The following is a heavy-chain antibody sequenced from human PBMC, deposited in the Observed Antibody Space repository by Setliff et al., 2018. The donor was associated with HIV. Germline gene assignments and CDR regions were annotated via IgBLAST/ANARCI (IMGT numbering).Heavy chain of an antibody. D-gene: IGHD5-12*01. CDR1: GSFINSDY. CDR3: ARMIYYDWVDY. CDR2: IYHNGIT. Sequence: SETLSLTCAVSGSFINSDYWGWIRQPPGKGLEWIGSIYHNGITYYNPSLKSRVTMSVDTSKNQFSLKLTSVTAADTAVYYCARMIYYDWVDYWGQGTLVTVSS. V-gene: IGHV4-38-2*01. J-gene: IGHJ4*02.